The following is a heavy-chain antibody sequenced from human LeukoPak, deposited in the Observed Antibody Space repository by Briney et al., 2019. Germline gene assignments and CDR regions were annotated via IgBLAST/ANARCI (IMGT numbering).Heavy chain of an antibody. CDR2: INHSGST. CDR3: ARNDAPSYGMDV. CDR1: GGSFSGYY. J-gene: IGHJ6*02. D-gene: IGHD1-1*01. Sequence: SETLSLTCAVYGGSFSGYYWSWIRQPPGKGLEWIGEINHSGSTNYNPSLKSRVTISVDTSKNQFSLKLGSVTAADTAVYYCARNDAPSYGMDVWGQGTTVIVSS. V-gene: IGHV4-34*01.